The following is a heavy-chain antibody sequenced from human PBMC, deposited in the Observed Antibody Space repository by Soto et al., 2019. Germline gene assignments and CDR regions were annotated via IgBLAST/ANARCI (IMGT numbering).Heavy chain of an antibody. CDR3: AREEGIAAAGSYYYYGMDV. CDR2: INPNSGGT. D-gene: IGHD6-13*01. J-gene: IGHJ6*02. Sequence: ASVKGSCKASGYTFTGYYMHWVRQAPGQGLEWMGWINPNSGGTNYAQKFQGWVTMTRDTSISTAYMELSRLRSDDTAVYYCAREEGIAAAGSYYYYGMDVWGQGTTVTVSS. V-gene: IGHV1-2*04. CDR1: GYTFTGYY.